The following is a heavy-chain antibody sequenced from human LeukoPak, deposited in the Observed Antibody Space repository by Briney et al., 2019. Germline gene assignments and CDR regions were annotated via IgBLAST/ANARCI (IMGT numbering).Heavy chain of an antibody. J-gene: IGHJ4*02. Sequence: SGGSLRLSCAACGFTFSDYYMSWIRQAPGKGLEWVSYISSSGSTIYYADSVKGRFTISRDNAKNSLYLQMNSLRAEDTAVYYCASKFWAAGRDYWGQGTLVTVSS. CDR3: ASKFWAAGRDY. D-gene: IGHD6-13*01. CDR2: ISSSGSTI. V-gene: IGHV3-11*04. CDR1: GFTFSDYY.